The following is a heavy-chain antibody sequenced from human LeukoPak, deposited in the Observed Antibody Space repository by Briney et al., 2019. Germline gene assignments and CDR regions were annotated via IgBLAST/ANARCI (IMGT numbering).Heavy chain of an antibody. J-gene: IGHJ4*02. V-gene: IGHV1-2*02. D-gene: IGHD4-23*01. Sequence: GASVKVSCKPSGYTFTGYYIHWVRQAPGQGLEWVGWTNPNSGGTNFAQKFQGRVTMTRDTSISTAYMELSRLRSDDTAVYYCARGATVLTRGVPDYWGQGTLVTVSS. CDR2: TNPNSGGT. CDR1: GYTFTGYY. CDR3: ARGATVLTRGVPDY.